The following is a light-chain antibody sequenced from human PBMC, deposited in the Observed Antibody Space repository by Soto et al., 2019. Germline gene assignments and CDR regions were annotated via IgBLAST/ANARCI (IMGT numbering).Light chain of an antibody. CDR3: REAAIFPIT. J-gene: IGKJ5*01. CDR1: QGIYTW. CDR2: TAS. V-gene: IGKV1-12*01. Sequence: DIQMTQSPSSVSASVGDRVTITCRATQGIYTWLAWYQQKPGKAPNRLIYTASSLQSGVASRFSGTGCGTECTLTINNLRPEEFAMYYRREAAIFPITFGQGTLWEIK.